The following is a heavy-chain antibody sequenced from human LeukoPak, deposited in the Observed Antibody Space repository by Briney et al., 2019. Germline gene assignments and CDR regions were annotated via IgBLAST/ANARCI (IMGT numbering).Heavy chain of an antibody. CDR1: GFTVSSYA. Sequence: PGGSLRLSCAASGFTVSSYAMSWVRQAAGEGLEWVSTLSGSGASTSYADSVKGRFTISRDNSKNTLYLQINSLRAADTARYYCAKQKGYCSGGSCYYSDYWGQGTLVTVSS. J-gene: IGHJ4*02. V-gene: IGHV3-23*01. CDR2: LSGSGAST. CDR3: AKQKGYCSGGSCYYSDY. D-gene: IGHD2-15*01.